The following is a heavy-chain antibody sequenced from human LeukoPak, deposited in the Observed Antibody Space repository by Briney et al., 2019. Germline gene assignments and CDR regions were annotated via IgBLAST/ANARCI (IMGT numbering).Heavy chain of an antibody. CDR2: ITPIRVGT. V-gene: IGHV1-2*06. Sequence: ASVKVSCKASGYTFTGYYMHWVRQAPRQGLECMGRITPIRVGTNYAQKFQGRVTMTRDTSISTAYMELSRLRSDDTAVYYCARDNKAPYYDFWSGYYTTNWFDPWGQGTLVTVSS. CDR3: ARDNKAPYYDFWSGYYTTNWFDP. CDR1: GYTFTGYY. D-gene: IGHD3-3*01. J-gene: IGHJ5*02.